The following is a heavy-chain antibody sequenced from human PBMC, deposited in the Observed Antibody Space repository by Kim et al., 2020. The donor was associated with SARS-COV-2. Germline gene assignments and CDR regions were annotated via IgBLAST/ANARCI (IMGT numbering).Heavy chain of an antibody. V-gene: IGHV3-23*01. D-gene: IGHD3-22*01. CDR3: AKDRSYYDSSGYPGEVLDY. Sequence: GRFTISRDNSKNTLYLQMNSLRAEDTAVYYCAKDRSYYDSSGYPGEVLDYWGQGTLVTVSS. J-gene: IGHJ4*02.